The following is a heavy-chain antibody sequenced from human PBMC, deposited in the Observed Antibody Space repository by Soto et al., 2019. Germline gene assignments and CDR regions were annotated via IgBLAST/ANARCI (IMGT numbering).Heavy chain of an antibody. J-gene: IGHJ1*01. Sequence: VPLVESGGGLVQPGGSLRLSCAASGFTFSSYSMNWVRQAPGKGLEWVSYISSSSSTIYYADSVKGRFTISRDNAKNSLYLQMNSLRAEDTAVYYCASAQYFQHWGQGTLVTVSS. CDR1: GFTFSSYS. CDR3: ASAQYFQH. V-gene: IGHV3-48*01. CDR2: ISSSSSTI.